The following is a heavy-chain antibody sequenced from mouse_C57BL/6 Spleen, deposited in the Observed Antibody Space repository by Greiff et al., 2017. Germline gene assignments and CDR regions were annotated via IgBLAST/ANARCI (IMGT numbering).Heavy chain of an antibody. V-gene: IGHV1-52*01. CDR1: GYTFTSYW. D-gene: IGHD4-1*01. J-gene: IGHJ2*01. Sequence: VQLQQPGAELVRPGSSVKLSCKASGYTFTSYWMHWVKQRPIQGLEWIGNIDPSDSETHYTQKFKDKATLTVDKSSSTAYMQLSSLTSEDSAVYYCAALDWDVDYWGQGTTLTVSA. CDR2: IDPSDSET. CDR3: AALDWDVDY.